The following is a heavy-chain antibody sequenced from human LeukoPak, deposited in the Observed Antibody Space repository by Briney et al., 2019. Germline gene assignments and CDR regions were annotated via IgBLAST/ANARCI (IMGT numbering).Heavy chain of an antibody. D-gene: IGHD6-13*01. CDR1: GGSISSGGYS. CDR3: ARGYSSSWLGNYYFDY. CDR2: IYHSGST. J-gene: IGHJ4*02. V-gene: IGHV4-30-2*01. Sequence: SETLSLTCAVSGGSISSGGYSWSWIRQPPGKGLEWIGYIYHSGSTYYNPSPKSRVTISVDRSKNQFSLKLSSVTAADTAVYYCARGYSSSWLGNYYFDYWGQGTLVTVSS.